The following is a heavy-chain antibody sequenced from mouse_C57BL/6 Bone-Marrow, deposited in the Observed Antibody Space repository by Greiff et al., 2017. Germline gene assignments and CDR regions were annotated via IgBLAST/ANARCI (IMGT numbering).Heavy chain of an antibody. CDR1: GYTFTSYG. V-gene: IGHV1-81*01. D-gene: IGHD1-1*01. CDR3: ARTLYYYGSSYWYFDG. CDR2: IYPRSGNT. J-gene: IGHJ1*03. Sequence: QVHVQQSGAELARPGASVKLSCKASGYTFTSYGISWVKQRPGQGLEWIGEIYPRSGNTYYNEKFKGKATLTADKSSSTAYMELRSLTSEDSAVYFGARTLYYYGSSYWYFDGWGTGTTVTVSS.